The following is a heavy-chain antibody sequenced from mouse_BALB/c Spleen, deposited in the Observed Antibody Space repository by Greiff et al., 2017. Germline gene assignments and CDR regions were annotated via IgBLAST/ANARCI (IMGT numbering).Heavy chain of an antibody. CDR2: ISSGSSTI. J-gene: IGHJ3*01. D-gene: IGHD2-1*01. V-gene: IGHV5-17*02. Sequence: EVQRVESGGGLVQPGGSRKLSCAASGFTFSSFGMHWVRQAPEKGLEWVAYISSGSSTIYYADTVKGRFTISRDNPKNTLFLQMTSLRSEDTAMYYCAREGRYGNFFFAYWGQGTLVTVSA. CDR1: GFTFSSFG. CDR3: AREGRYGNFFFAY.